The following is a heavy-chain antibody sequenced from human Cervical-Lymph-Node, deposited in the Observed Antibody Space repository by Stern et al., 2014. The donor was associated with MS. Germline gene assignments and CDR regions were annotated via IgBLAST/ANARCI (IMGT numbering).Heavy chain of an antibody. Sequence: EDQLVESGGGSVQPGGSLRLSCAASGFTFISYAMSWVRQAPGKGLEWVSAISASGGSTYYAESVRGRFTISRDNSKSTLYLQMNNLRADDTALYYCAKPLVGGTPFDYWGQGTLVTVSS. CDR2: ISASGGST. CDR3: AKPLVGGTPFDY. D-gene: IGHD1-26*01. CDR1: GFTFISYA. J-gene: IGHJ4*02. V-gene: IGHV3-23*04.